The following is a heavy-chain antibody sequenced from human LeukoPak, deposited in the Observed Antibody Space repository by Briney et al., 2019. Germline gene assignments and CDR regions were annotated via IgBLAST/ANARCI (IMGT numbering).Heavy chain of an antibody. Sequence: GGSLRLSCAASGFTFSSYSMNWVRQAPGKGLEWVSSISSSSSYIYYADSVKGRFTISRDNAKNSLYLQMNSLRAEDTAVYYCASLGPSFLYGEHHWFDPWGQGTLVTVSS. D-gene: IGHD4-17*01. J-gene: IGHJ5*02. CDR3: ASLGPSFLYGEHHWFDP. CDR2: ISSSSSYI. V-gene: IGHV3-21*01. CDR1: GFTFSSYS.